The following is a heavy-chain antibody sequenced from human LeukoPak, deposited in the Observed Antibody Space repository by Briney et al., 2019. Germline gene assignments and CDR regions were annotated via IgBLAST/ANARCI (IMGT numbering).Heavy chain of an antibody. Sequence: PGGSLRLSCSASGFDLSPYTMNWVRQAPGKGLVWVSRIKSDGRTNYADSVKGRFTISRDNAKNTVSLQMNSLRAEDTGVYYCARAPSEIGGYYPEYFRHWGQGTLVTVSS. V-gene: IGHV3-74*01. D-gene: IGHD3-22*01. CDR1: GFDLSPYT. J-gene: IGHJ1*01. CDR3: ARAPSEIGGYYPEYFRH. CDR2: IKSDGRT.